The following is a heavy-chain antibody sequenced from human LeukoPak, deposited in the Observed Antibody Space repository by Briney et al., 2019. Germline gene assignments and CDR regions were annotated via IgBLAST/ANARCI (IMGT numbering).Heavy chain of an antibody. J-gene: IGHJ4*02. CDR1: GGTFSSYA. Sequence: SVKVSCKASGGTFSSYAISWVRQAPGQGLEWMGGIIPIFGTANYAQKFQGRVTITADESTSTAYMELSSLRSEDTAVYYCARLCWGNQLAGFDSWGQGALVTVSS. CDR3: ARLCWGNQLAGFDS. V-gene: IGHV1-69*13. CDR2: IIPIFGTA. D-gene: IGHD3-10*02.